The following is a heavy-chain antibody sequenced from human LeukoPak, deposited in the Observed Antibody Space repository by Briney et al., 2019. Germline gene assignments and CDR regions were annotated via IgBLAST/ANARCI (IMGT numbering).Heavy chain of an antibody. Sequence: GASVKVSCKASGGTFSSYAISWVRQAPGQGLEWMGWINPNSGGTNYAQKFQGWVTMTRDTSISTAYMELSRLRSDDTAVYYCARNYDSSGYYDYWGQGTQVTVSS. CDR1: GGTFSSYA. J-gene: IGHJ4*02. CDR3: ARNYDSSGYYDY. V-gene: IGHV1-2*04. CDR2: INPNSGGT. D-gene: IGHD3-22*01.